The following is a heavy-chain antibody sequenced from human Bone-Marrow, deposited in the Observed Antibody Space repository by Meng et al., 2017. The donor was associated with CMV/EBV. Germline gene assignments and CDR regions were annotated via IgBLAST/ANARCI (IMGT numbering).Heavy chain of an antibody. J-gene: IGHJ4*02. V-gene: IGHV3-74*01. D-gene: IGHD3-10*01. CDR2: INPDGSST. Sequence: GGSLRLSCAASGSTFSSDWMHWVRQAPGKGLVWVSRINPDGSSTNYADSVKGRFTISRDNARSTLYLQMNNLRAEDTALYFCIRVLRGPRDYWARGTLVTVSS. CDR3: IRVLRGPRDY. CDR1: GSTFSSDW.